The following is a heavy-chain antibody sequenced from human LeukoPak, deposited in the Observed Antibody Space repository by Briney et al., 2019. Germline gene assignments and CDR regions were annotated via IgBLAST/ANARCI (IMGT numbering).Heavy chain of an antibody. D-gene: IGHD5-18*01. Sequence: SETLSLTCAVSGYSISSGYYWGWIRQPPGKGLEWIGSIYHSGSTNYNPSLKSRVTISVDTSKNQFSLKLSSVTAADTAVYYCARWGYSYGYFDYWGQGTLVTVSS. V-gene: IGHV4-38-2*01. J-gene: IGHJ4*02. CDR2: IYHSGST. CDR3: ARWGYSYGYFDY. CDR1: GYSISSGYY.